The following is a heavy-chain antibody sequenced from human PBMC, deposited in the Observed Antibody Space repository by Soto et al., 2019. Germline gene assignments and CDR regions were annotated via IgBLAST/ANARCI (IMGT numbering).Heavy chain of an antibody. CDR2: IWYYGSNK. CDR3: ARDRDVLMVYAIPGAFDI. D-gene: IGHD2-8*01. J-gene: IGHJ3*02. Sequence: GSLRLSCSASGFTFSIYGMHLVLRAPGKGLEWVAVIWYYGSNKYYADSVKGRFTISRDNSKNTLYLQMNSLRAEDTAVYYCARDRDVLMVYAIPGAFDIWGQGTMVTV. CDR1: GFTFSIYG. V-gene: IGHV3-33*01.